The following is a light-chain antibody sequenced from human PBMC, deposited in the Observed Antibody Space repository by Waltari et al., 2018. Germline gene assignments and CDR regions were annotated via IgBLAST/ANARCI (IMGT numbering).Light chain of an antibody. V-gene: IGKV1-39*01. CDR2: AAS. CDR1: QTISSF. Sequence: DIQMTQSPSSLSASVRDRVVITCRASQTISSFLNWYQHKAGQAPKLRIYAASSLQSGVQSRFRGSRYGTDCYLTISSLQPEDFATYYCQKSYITPRTFGEGTKVEIK. CDR3: QKSYITPRT. J-gene: IGKJ1*01.